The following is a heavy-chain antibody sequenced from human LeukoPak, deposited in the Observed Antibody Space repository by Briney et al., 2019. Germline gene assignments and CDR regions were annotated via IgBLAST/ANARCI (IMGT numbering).Heavy chain of an antibody. CDR3: ARGRRTGDRGYYFDY. Sequence: HTGGSLRLSCAASGFTFSSYWMHWVRQDPGKGLVWVSHINNDGSITNYADSVKGRFTISRDNAKNTLYLQMNSLRAEDTAVYYCARGRRTGDRGYYFDYWGQGTLVTVSS. CDR2: INNDGSIT. CDR1: GFTFSSYW. V-gene: IGHV3-74*01. J-gene: IGHJ4*02. D-gene: IGHD7-27*01.